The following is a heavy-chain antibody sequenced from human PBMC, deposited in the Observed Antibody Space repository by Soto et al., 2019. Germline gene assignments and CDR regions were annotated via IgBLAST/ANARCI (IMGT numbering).Heavy chain of an antibody. CDR2: FDPAHGER. V-gene: IGHV1-24*01. CDR1: GYTLSELC. D-gene: IGHD5-12*01. J-gene: IGHJ4*02. Sequence: QVHLVQYGAEVKKPGASVKVSCKVYGYTLSELCIHWVRPAPGKGLEWLGTFDPAHGERSYSQSFQGRVTMTEDTVTDTAYIDLRNQRFEDTAMYYCAKGYSGYDLLLLDLWGQGTLVAVYS. CDR3: AKGYSGYDLLLLDL.